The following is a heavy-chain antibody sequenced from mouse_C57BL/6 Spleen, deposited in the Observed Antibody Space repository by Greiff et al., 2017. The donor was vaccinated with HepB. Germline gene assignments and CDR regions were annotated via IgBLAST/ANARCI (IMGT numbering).Heavy chain of an antibody. CDR3: ARELTGTGFAY. CDR2: IHPNRGST. J-gene: IGHJ3*01. CDR1: GYTFTSYW. Sequence: QVQLQQPGAELVKPGASVKLSCKASGYTFTSYWMHWVKQRPGQGLEWIGMIHPNRGSTNYNEKFKSKATLTVDKSSSTAYMQLSSLTSEDSAVYYCARELTGTGFAYWGQGTLVTVSA. D-gene: IGHD4-1*01. V-gene: IGHV1-64*01.